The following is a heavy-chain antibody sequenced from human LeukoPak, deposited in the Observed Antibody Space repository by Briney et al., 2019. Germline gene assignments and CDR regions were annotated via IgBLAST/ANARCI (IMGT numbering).Heavy chain of an antibody. CDR2: ISSSGTII. CDR3: ARDSNYYGSGSYFDP. Sequence: GGSLRLSCAASGFTFSSYEMNWVRQTPWKGLEWVSYISSSGTIIYYADSVKGRFTISRDNANNSVSLQMNSLTAEDTAVYYCARDSNYYGSGSYFDPWGQGTLVTVSS. D-gene: IGHD3-10*01. J-gene: IGHJ5*02. CDR1: GFTFSSYE. V-gene: IGHV3-48*03.